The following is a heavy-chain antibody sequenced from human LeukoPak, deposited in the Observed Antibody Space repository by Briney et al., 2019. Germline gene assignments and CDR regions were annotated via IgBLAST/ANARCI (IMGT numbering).Heavy chain of an antibody. Sequence: GGSLRLSCVASGFTFSSYAMTWVRQAPGKGLEWVSAVNNGGAYTYYADSVKGRFTISRDNSKNTLNLQLNSLRVEDTALYYCAKGGPPNYFDSWGQGTLVTVSS. CDR2: VNNGGAYT. V-gene: IGHV3-23*01. CDR1: GFTFSSYA. CDR3: AKGGPPNYFDS. J-gene: IGHJ4*02.